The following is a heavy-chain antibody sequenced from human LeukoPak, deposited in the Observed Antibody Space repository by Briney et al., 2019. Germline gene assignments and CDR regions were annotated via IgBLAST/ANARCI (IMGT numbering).Heavy chain of an antibody. CDR2: INANSGGT. J-gene: IGHJ4*02. Sequence: GASVKVPCKASGYTFTGYYMHWVRQAPGQGLEWMGWINANSGGTNYAQKFQGRVTMTRDTSISTAYMELSRLRSDDTAVYYCARDGSGITMVRGVIPYFDYWGQGTLVTVSS. V-gene: IGHV1-2*02. CDR3: ARDGSGITMVRGVIPYFDY. D-gene: IGHD3-10*01. CDR1: GYTFTGYY.